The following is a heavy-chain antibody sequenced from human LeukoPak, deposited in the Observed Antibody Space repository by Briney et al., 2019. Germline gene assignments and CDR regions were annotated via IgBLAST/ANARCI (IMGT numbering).Heavy chain of an antibody. Sequence: GGSLRLPCAASGFTFSSYWMHWVRQAPGKGLVWVSRINSDGSSTSYADSVKGRFTISRDNAKNTLYLQMNSLRAEDTAVYYCARDHDREAFDIWGQGTMVTVSS. J-gene: IGHJ3*02. D-gene: IGHD1-1*01. CDR3: ARDHDREAFDI. CDR1: GFTFSSYW. CDR2: INSDGSST. V-gene: IGHV3-74*01.